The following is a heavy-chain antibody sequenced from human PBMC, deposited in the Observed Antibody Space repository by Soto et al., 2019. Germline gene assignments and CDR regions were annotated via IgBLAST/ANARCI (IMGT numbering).Heavy chain of an antibody. Sequence: EVQLVESGGGLVQPGGSLRLSCAASGSTFSSYSMNWVRQAPGKGLEWVSYISGSSSTIYYADSVKGRFTISRDNAKNSLYLQMNSLRAEDTAVYYCARSEDGYNPRYWGQGTLVTVSS. CDR3: ARSEDGYNPRY. CDR2: ISGSSSTI. J-gene: IGHJ4*02. D-gene: IGHD5-12*01. CDR1: GSTFSSYS. V-gene: IGHV3-48*01.